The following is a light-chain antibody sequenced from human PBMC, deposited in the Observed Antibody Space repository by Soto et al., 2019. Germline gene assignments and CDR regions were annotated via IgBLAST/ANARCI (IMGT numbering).Light chain of an antibody. V-gene: IGLV3-21*02. J-gene: IGLJ2*01. Sequence: SYELTQPPSVSVAPGQTARLTCEGNNIGRKSVHWYQQMPGQAPVLVVHDDSDRPSGIPERFSGSNSGNTATLTISRVEDRDEAEYYCQVWDGRTDPPVVFGGGTKLTV. CDR2: DDS. CDR1: NIGRKS. CDR3: QVWDGRTDPPVV.